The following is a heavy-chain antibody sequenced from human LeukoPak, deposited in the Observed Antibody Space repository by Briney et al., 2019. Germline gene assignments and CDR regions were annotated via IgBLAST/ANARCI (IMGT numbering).Heavy chain of an antibody. V-gene: IGHV1-2*02. CDR2: INPNSGGT. CDR1: GYTFTRYY. D-gene: IGHD2-15*01. CDR3: ALKPSVVAATTIDY. Sequence: GASVKVSRKASGYTFTRYYMHWVRQAPGQGLEWMGWINPNSGGTNYAQKFQGRVTMTRDTSISTAYMELSRLRSDDTAVYYCALKPSVVAATTIDYWGQGTLVTVSS. J-gene: IGHJ4*02.